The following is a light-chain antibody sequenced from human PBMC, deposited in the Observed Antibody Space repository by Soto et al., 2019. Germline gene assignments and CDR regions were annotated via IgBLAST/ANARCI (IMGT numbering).Light chain of an antibody. CDR2: DAS. J-gene: IGKJ5*01. CDR1: QSVDND. Sequence: EIVMTQSPATLSVSPGDRATLSCRASQSVDNDLAWYQQKPGQPPRLLIYDASTRATGIPARFSGSQSGTEFTLTISSLQSEDFAVYYCQQANSSPFTCGQGTRLEIK. CDR3: QQANSSPFT. V-gene: IGKV3D-15*01.